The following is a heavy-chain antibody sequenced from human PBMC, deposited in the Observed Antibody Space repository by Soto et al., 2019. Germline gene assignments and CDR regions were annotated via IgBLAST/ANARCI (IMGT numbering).Heavy chain of an antibody. CDR2: ISSSSSYI. J-gene: IGHJ3*02. V-gene: IGHV3-21*01. CDR1: GFTFSSYS. Sequence: GGSLRLSCAASGFTFSSYSMNWVRQAPGKGLEWVSSISSSSSYIYYADSVKGRFTISRDNAKNSLYLQMNSLRAEDTAVYYCARDEVPAAIRVAFDIWGQGTMVTVSS. CDR3: ARDEVPAAIRVAFDI. D-gene: IGHD2-2*01.